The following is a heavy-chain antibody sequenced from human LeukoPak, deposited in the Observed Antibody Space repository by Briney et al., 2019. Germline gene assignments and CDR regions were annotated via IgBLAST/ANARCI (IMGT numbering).Heavy chain of an antibody. J-gene: IGHJ3*02. D-gene: IGHD2-15*01. CDR1: GFTVSSNY. Sequence: GGPLRLSCAASGFTVSSNYMSWVRQAPGKGLEWVSVNYSGGSTYYADSVKGRFTISRDNSKNTLYLQMNSLRAEDTAVYYCARVELLLEDAFDIWGQGTMVTVSS. CDR3: ARVELLLEDAFDI. CDR2: NYSGGST. V-gene: IGHV3-66*01.